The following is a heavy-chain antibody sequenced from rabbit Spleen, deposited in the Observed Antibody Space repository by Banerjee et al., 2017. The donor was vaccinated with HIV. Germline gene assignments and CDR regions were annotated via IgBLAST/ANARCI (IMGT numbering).Heavy chain of an antibody. V-gene: IGHV1S45*01. CDR3: AKFVDAWDYFSL. Sequence: QEQLVESGGGLVQPEGSLTLTCTASGFSFSSTNYMCWVRQAPGKGLEWTACIFAGTTGNTYYASWAKGRFTISKTSSTTVTLQMTSLTAADTATYVCAKFVDAWDYFSLWGPGTLVTVS. D-gene: IGHD4-2*01. CDR2: IFAGTTGNT. J-gene: IGHJ4*01. CDR1: GFSFSSTNY.